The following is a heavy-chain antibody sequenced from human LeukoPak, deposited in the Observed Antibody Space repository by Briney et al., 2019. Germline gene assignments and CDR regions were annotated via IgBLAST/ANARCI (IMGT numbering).Heavy chain of an antibody. CDR2: IIPIFGTA. CDR1: GYTFTSYG. V-gene: IGHV1-69*13. CDR3: ARKVHYYDSSGYYYSWFDP. Sequence: GASVKVSCKASGYTFTSYGISWVRQAPGQGLEWMGGIIPIFGTANYAQKFQGRVTITADESTSTAYMELSSLRSEDTAVYYCARKVHYYDSSGYYYSWFDPWGQGTLVTVSS. J-gene: IGHJ5*02. D-gene: IGHD3-22*01.